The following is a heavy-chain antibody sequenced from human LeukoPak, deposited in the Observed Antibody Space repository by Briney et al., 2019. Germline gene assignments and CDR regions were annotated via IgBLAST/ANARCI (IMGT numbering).Heavy chain of an antibody. V-gene: IGHV4-39*01. CDR2: VHNVGST. CDR3: ARHAEYNSGWHFYLDH. D-gene: IGHD6-19*01. CDR1: GVSTTNGIYY. Sequence: SETLSLTCTVSGVSTTNGIYYWAWLRQPPGTGLEWIGSVHNVGSTYYNLSLRSRVTMSIDTSKNQFSLRLNSVTAADTAVYYCARHAEYNSGWHFYLDHWGQGTLVTVSS. J-gene: IGHJ4*02.